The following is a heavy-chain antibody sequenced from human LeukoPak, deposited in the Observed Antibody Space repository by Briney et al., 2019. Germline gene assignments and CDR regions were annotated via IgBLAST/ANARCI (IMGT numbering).Heavy chain of an antibody. D-gene: IGHD6-6*01. CDR3: AGRLASRPFDS. Sequence: MTSETLSLTCTVSGYSINSGYYWGWIRQPPGKGLEWIGTIYHSGSTYYNPSLKSRVTISLDTSKNQFSLKLSSVTAADTAVYYCAGRLASRPFDSWGQGTLVTVSS. CDR1: GYSINSGYY. J-gene: IGHJ4*02. V-gene: IGHV4-38-2*02. CDR2: IYHSGST.